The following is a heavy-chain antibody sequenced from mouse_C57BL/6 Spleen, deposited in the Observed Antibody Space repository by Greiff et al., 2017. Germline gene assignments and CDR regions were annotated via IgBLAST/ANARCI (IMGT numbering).Heavy chain of an antibody. J-gene: IGHJ2*01. Sequence: QVQLQQPGAELVKPGASVKLSCKASGYTFTSYWMPWVKQRPGQGLEWIGEIDPSDSNTNYNQNLKGKDTLTVDTSYSTVYMQLSSLTSEDSAVYYCARGGPLLWFDYWGQGTTLTVSS. CDR1: GYTFTSYW. D-gene: IGHD2-1*01. CDR3: ARGGPLLWFDY. V-gene: IGHV1-50*01. CDR2: IDPSDSNT.